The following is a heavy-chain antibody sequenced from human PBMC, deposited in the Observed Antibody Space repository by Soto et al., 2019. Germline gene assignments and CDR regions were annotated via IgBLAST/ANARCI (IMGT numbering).Heavy chain of an antibody. Sequence: SLTLSLTCAISGDGVSSNRATWNWFRQSPSRGLEWLGRTYYRSKWYHDYAVSLNGRGTINPDTSQNQFSLHLSSVTPEDTAVYYCGRLVGNSWIDYWGQGTLVTVSS. CDR2: TYYRSKWYH. V-gene: IGHV6-1*01. J-gene: IGHJ4*02. D-gene: IGHD6-13*01. CDR1: GDGVSSNRAT. CDR3: GRLVGNSWIDY.